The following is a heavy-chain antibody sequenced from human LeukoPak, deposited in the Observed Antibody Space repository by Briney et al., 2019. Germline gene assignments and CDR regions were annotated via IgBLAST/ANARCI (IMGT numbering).Heavy chain of an antibody. CDR2: IGTYNGYT. CDR3: AILEDFGVEGVATNDALDI. Sequence: ASVKVSCKASGYTFSSYGISWVRQAPGQGLEWMGWIGTYNGYTNYAQKLQGRVTMTTDTSTTTAYMELRSLRFDDTAVYYCAILEDFGVEGVATNDALDIWGQGTMVTVSS. D-gene: IGHD2-15*01. CDR1: GYTFSSYG. V-gene: IGHV1-18*01. J-gene: IGHJ3*02.